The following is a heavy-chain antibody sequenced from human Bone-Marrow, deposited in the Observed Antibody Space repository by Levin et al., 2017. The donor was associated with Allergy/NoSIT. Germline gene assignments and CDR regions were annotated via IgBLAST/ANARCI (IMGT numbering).Heavy chain of an antibody. CDR1: GFIFSSYE. D-gene: IGHD1-1*01. CDR2: IDPSGTTI. Sequence: GESLKISCAASGFIFSSYEMIWVRQAPGKGLEWVSYIDPSGTTIYYADSVKGRFTISRDDAKNSLYLQMNSLRAEDTAVYYCARDSHTTGIYGDIRGQGTLVTVSS. J-gene: IGHJ4*02. CDR3: ARDSHTTGIYGDI. V-gene: IGHV3-48*03.